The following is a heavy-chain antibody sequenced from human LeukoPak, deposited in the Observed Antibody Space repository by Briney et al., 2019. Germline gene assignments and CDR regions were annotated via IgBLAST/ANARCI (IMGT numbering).Heavy chain of an antibody. Sequence: GGSLRLSCAASGFTFSSYGMHWVRQAPGKGLEWVAVISYDAGKEYYADSVKGRFTISRDNSKDTLYLQVDGLRAEDTAVYYCAKDRSSSWYYFDYWGQGTLVTVSS. CDR2: ISYDAGKE. V-gene: IGHV3-30*18. CDR1: GFTFSSYG. D-gene: IGHD6-13*01. CDR3: AKDRSSSWYYFDY. J-gene: IGHJ4*02.